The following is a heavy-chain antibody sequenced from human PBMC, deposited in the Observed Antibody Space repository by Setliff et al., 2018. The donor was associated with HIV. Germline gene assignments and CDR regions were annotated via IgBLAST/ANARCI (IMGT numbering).Heavy chain of an antibody. Sequence: PGGSLRLSCAASGFTFSDYYMSWVRQAPGKGLEWVSHISGSSSYTDYADSVKGRFTISRGNAENSLDLQMNSLRADDTAVYYCARHVRWLGDAFDIWGQGTMVTVSS. CDR3: ARHVRWLGDAFDI. D-gene: IGHD6-19*01. V-gene: IGHV3-11*03. CDR1: GFTFSDYY. J-gene: IGHJ3*02. CDR2: ISGSSSYT.